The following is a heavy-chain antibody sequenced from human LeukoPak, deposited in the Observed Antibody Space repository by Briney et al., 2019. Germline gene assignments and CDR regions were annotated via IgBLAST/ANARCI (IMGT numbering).Heavy chain of an antibody. Sequence: PGGSLRLSCAASGFTFSSYGMHWVRQAPGKGLEWVAFIRYDGSNKYYADSVKGRFTISRDNSKNTLYLQMNSLRAEDTAVYYCANTKDWYSSSWYGDYWGQGTLVTVSS. CDR3: ANTKDWYSSSWYGDY. CDR1: GFTFSSYG. V-gene: IGHV3-30*02. D-gene: IGHD6-13*01. CDR2: IRYDGSNK. J-gene: IGHJ4*02.